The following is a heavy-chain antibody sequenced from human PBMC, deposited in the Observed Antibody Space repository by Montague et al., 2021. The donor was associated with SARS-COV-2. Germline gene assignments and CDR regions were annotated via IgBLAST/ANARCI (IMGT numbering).Heavy chain of an antibody. V-gene: IGHV4-61*02. Sequence: TLSLTCTVSGGSISSGSYYWSWIRQPAGKGLEWIGRIYTSGSTSYNPSLKSRVTISVDTSKNQFSLKLSSVTAADTAVYYCARAKGSRYYYDSSGYYRDRGYYYYYYGMDVWGQGTTVTVSS. D-gene: IGHD3-22*01. CDR2: IYTSGST. CDR3: ARAKGSRYYYDSSGYYRDRGYYYYYYGMDV. J-gene: IGHJ6*02. CDR1: GGSISSGSYY.